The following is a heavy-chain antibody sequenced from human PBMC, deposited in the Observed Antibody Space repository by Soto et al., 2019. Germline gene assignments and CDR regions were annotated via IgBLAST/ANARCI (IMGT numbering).Heavy chain of an antibody. CDR2: ISSSGSYI. CDR3: ARDRGRDDSFFQH. J-gene: IGHJ1*01. V-gene: IGHV3-21*01. CDR1: GFTFSSYS. D-gene: IGHD3-9*01. Sequence: EVQLVESGGGLVKPGGSLRLSCAASGFTFSSYSMNWVRQAPGKGLEWVSAISSSGSYIYYADSVKGRFTISRDNAKKSLYLQMNSLRAEDTAVDYCARDRGRDDSFFQHSGQGTLVTVSS.